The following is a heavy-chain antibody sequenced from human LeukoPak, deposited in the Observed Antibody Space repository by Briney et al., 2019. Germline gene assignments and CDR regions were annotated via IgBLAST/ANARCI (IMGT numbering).Heavy chain of an antibody. J-gene: IGHJ4*02. V-gene: IGHV4-4*07. CDR2: IYTSGGT. D-gene: IGHD6-19*01. Sequence: PSETLSLTCTVSGGSISNYHWTWIRQPAGKGLEWIGRIYTSGGTNYNPSLKSRVTMSVDTSKNQFSLKLSSVTAADTAMYYCARAAEYSSGWYLFDYWGQGILVTVSA. CDR1: GGSISNYH. CDR3: ARAAEYSSGWYLFDY.